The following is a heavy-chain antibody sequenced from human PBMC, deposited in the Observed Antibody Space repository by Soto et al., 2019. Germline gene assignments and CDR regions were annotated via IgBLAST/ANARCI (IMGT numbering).Heavy chain of an antibody. CDR2: IGPSGNT. J-gene: IGHJ6*02. CDR1: GYTFSNSG. D-gene: IGHD4-4*01. CDR3: AKLLHNSYYNVMGV. V-gene: IGHV3-23*01. Sequence: GGSLRLSCAASGYTFSNSGMRWVRQAPGQGLEWVSSIGPSGNTYYSDAVKGRFTISRDISKNTLFLQMDSLRAEDTATYYCAKLLHNSYYNVMGVWGQGTTVTVSS.